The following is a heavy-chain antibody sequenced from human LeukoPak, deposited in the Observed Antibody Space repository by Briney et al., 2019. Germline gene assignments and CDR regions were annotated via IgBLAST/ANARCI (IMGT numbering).Heavy chain of an antibody. CDR2: ISSSGSTI. V-gene: IGHV3-48*03. CDR3: AELGITMIGGV. J-gene: IGHJ6*04. CDR1: GFTFSSYE. D-gene: IGHD3-10*02. Sequence: GGSLRLSCAASGFTFSSYEMNWVRQAPGKGLEWVSYISSSGSTIYYADSVKGRFTISRDNAKNSLYLQMTSLRAEDTAVYYCAELGITMIGGVWGKGATVTISS.